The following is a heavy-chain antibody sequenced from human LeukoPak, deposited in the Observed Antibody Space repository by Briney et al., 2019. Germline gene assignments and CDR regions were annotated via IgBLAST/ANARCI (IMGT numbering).Heavy chain of an antibody. J-gene: IGHJ4*02. CDR3: ARDVGGLDYYDSSGYYPNRPFDY. D-gene: IGHD3-22*01. V-gene: IGHV1-2*02. Sequence: VASVTVSCKASGYTFSGYYMHWVRQAPGQGLAWMGWINPNSGDTNYAQKFQGRVTMTRDTSISTAYMELSRLRSDDTAVYYCARDVGGLDYYDSSGYYPNRPFDYWGEGTLVTVSS. CDR2: INPNSGDT. CDR1: GYTFSGYY.